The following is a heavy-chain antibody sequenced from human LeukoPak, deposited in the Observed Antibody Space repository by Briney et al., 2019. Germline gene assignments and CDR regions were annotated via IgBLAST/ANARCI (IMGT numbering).Heavy chain of an antibody. CDR1: GGSFSGYY. CDR2: INHSGST. CDR3: ARGSWFRDYVWGSYRYSQFDY. D-gene: IGHD3-16*02. V-gene: IGHV4-34*01. J-gene: IGHJ4*02. Sequence: TSETLSLTCAVYGGSFSGYYWSWIRQPPGKGLEWIGEINHSGSTNYNPSLKSQVTISVDTSKNQFSLKLSSVTAADTAVYYCARGSWFRDYVWGSYRYSQFDYWGQGTLVTVSS.